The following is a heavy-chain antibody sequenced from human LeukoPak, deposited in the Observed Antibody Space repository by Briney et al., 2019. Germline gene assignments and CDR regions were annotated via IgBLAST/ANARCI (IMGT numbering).Heavy chain of an antibody. CDR2: IKQDGCEK. V-gene: IGHV3-7*01. CDR1: GFTFSSYW. CDR3: ARVRGEGWFDP. J-gene: IGHJ5*02. D-gene: IGHD5-12*01. Sequence: GGSLRVSCAASGFTFSSYWMSWVRQAPGKWLEWVANIKQDGCEKYYVDSVKGRFTISRDNAKNSLYLQMNSLRAEDTAVYYCARVRGEGWFDPWGQGTLVTVSS.